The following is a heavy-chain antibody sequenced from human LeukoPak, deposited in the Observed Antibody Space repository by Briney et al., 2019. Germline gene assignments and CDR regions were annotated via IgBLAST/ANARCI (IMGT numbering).Heavy chain of an antibody. V-gene: IGHV4-39*01. D-gene: IGHD3-22*01. Sequence: SETLSLACTVSGDSIRSSGSYWGWIRQPPGKGLEWIGSIYYSGSPYYNPSLKSRVTISVVTSKNQFSLKLSSVTAADTAVYYCARHYSDSSGYYFYYYYMDVWGKGTTVTVPS. CDR3: ARHYSDSSGYYFYYYYMDV. CDR1: GDSIRSSGSY. CDR2: IYYSGSP. J-gene: IGHJ6*03.